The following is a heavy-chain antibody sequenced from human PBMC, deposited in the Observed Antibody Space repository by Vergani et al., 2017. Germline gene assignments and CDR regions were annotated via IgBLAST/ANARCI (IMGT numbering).Heavy chain of an antibody. CDR2: MDYNGLA. Sequence: QVQLQESGPGLVRPSETLSLTCTVSAYSISSGFFWGWIRQPPGKGLEWIGSMDYNGLAYYSPSFKRRVTISVDTPKNHFSLKLSSVTAADTAVYYCVRYKTYYDTLIGYAGYYFDSWGQGALVTVS. J-gene: IGHJ4*02. CDR3: VRYKTYYDTLIGYAGYYFDS. CDR1: AYSISSGFF. V-gene: IGHV4-38-2*02. D-gene: IGHD3-9*01.